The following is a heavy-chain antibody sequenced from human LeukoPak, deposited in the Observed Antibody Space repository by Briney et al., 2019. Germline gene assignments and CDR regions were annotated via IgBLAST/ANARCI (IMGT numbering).Heavy chain of an antibody. CDR1: GFTFSDYY. CDR2: ISSSGSTI. Sequence: GSLRLSCAASGFTFSDYYMSWIRQAPGKGLEWVSYISSSGSTIYYADSVKGRFTISRDSAKNSLYLQMNSLRAEDTAVYYCARAYYYDSSGYYYDYWGQGTLVTVSS. J-gene: IGHJ4*02. CDR3: ARAYYYDSSGYYYDY. V-gene: IGHV3-11*01. D-gene: IGHD3-22*01.